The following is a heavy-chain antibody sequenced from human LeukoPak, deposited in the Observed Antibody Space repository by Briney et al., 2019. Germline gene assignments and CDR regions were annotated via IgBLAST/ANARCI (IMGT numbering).Heavy chain of an antibody. CDR3: ARSPLPYGAGRGYFDY. J-gene: IGHJ4*02. D-gene: IGHD3-10*01. CDR1: GGSISSYY. V-gene: IGHV4-59*08. Sequence: ASETLSLTCTVSGGSISSYYWSWIRQPPGKGLEWIGYIYYSGSTNYNPSLKSRVTISVDTSKNQFSLKLSSVTATDTAVYYCARSPLPYGAGRGYFDYWGRGTLVTVSS. CDR2: IYYSGST.